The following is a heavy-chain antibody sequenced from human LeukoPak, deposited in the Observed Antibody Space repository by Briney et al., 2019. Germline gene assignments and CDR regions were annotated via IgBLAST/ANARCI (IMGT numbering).Heavy chain of an antibody. CDR3: ARDSYGMDV. V-gene: IGHV3-30*04. CDR2: ISYDGSNK. Sequence: GGSLRLSCAASGFTFSSYAMHWLRHAPGKGLKGVAVISYDGSNKYYEDSVRGSFTISRYNSKTSLELKRKSLRAADTDLYSCARDSYGMDVWGQGTTVTVSS. CDR1: GFTFSSYA. J-gene: IGHJ6*01.